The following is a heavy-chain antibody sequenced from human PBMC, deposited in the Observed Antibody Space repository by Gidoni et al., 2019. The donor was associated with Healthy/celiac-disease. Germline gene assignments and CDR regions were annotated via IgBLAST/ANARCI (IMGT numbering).Heavy chain of an antibody. CDR1: GFTFSSYG. CDR2: ISYDGSNK. V-gene: IGHV3-30*03. J-gene: IGHJ4*02. CDR3: ATDSSYFDY. Sequence: QVQLVESGGGVVQPGRSLRLSCAASGFTFSSYGMHWVRQAPGKGLEWVAVISYDGSNKYYADSVKGRFTISRDNSKNTLYLQMNSLRAEDTAVYYCATDSSYFDYWGQGTLVTVSS.